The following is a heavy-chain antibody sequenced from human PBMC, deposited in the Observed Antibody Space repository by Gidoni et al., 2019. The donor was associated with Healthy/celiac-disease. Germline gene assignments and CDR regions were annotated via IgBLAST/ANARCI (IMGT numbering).Heavy chain of an antibody. CDR1: GGSISSSSYY. CDR3: AREAVNTWRFDY. Sequence: QLQLQESGPGLVKPSEPLSLTCPLSGGSISSSSYYWGWIRQPPGKGLEWIGSIYYSGSTYYNPSLKSRVTISVDTSKNQFSLKLSSVTAADTAVYYCAREAVNTWRFDYWGQGTLVTVSS. V-gene: IGHV4-39*07. CDR2: IYYSGST. D-gene: IGHD4-17*01. J-gene: IGHJ4*02.